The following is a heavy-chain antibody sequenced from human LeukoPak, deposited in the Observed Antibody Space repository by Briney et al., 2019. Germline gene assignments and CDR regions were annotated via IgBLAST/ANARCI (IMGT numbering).Heavy chain of an antibody. J-gene: IGHJ6*02. D-gene: IGHD2-2*01. Sequence: PGGSLRLSCAASGFTFSSYWMSLVRQAPGKGLEWVANIKQDGSEKYYVDSVKGRFTISRDNAKNSLYLQMDSLRAEDTAVYYCARDKVVVVPAATLGDYYYYGMDVWGQGTTVTVSS. CDR2: IKQDGSEK. V-gene: IGHV3-7*01. CDR1: GFTFSSYW. CDR3: ARDKVVVVPAATLGDYYYYGMDV.